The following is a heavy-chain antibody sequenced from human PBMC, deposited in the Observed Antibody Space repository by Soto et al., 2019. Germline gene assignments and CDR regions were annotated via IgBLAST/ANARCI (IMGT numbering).Heavy chain of an antibody. J-gene: IGHJ4*02. CDR1: GGTVSSYA. CDR3: ARDVSSDTTGLLGYDL. Sequence: QLHLVQSGAEVKKAGSSVKVSCKASGGTVSSYAITWVRQAPGKGLEWMGVFIPIFVSAHYAPKFQGRMTITTDESTSTAYMEFSGLTSEDTAIYYCARDVSSDTTGLLGYDLGGQGTQVTFSS. D-gene: IGHD4-17*01. V-gene: IGHV1-69*01. CDR2: FIPIFVSA.